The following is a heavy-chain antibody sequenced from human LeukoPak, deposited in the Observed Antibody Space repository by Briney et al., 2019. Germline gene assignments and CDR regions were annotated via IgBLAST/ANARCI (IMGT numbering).Heavy chain of an antibody. D-gene: IGHD3-3*01. CDR1: GFTFSSYA. V-gene: IGHV3-23*01. Sequence: GGSLRLSCAASGFTFSSYAMSWVRQAPGKGLEWVSAISGSGGSTYYADSVKGRFTISRDNAKNTLYLQMNSLRAEDTAVYYCARVSGGSYDFWSGYYRGFDYWGQGTLVTVSS. J-gene: IGHJ4*02. CDR2: ISGSGGST. CDR3: ARVSGGSYDFWSGYYRGFDY.